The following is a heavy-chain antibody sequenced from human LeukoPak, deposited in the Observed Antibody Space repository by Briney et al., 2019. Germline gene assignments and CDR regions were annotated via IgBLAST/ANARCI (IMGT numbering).Heavy chain of an antibody. J-gene: IGHJ4*02. Sequence: ASVKVSCRASGGTFSSYAISWVRQAPGQGLEWMGRIIPILGIANYAQKFQGRVTITADKSTSTAYMELSSLRSEDTAVYYCARVSGGYGERFDYWGQGTLVTVSS. CDR1: GGTFSSYA. CDR2: IIPILGIA. CDR3: ARVSGGYGERFDY. V-gene: IGHV1-69*04. D-gene: IGHD5-12*01.